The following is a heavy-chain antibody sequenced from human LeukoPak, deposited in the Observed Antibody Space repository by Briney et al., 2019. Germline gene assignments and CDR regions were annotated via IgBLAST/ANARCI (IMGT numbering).Heavy chain of an antibody. D-gene: IGHD4-11*01. V-gene: IGHV1-18*01. Sequence: ASVKVSCKASGYTFTRYGISWVRQAPGQGLEWMGWISAYNGATNYAQKLQDRVTMTTDTSTSTAYMELRSLRSDDTAVYYCAGGEAYSNYEDYWGQGTLVTVSS. J-gene: IGHJ4*02. CDR1: GYTFTRYG. CDR2: ISAYNGAT. CDR3: AGGEAYSNYEDY.